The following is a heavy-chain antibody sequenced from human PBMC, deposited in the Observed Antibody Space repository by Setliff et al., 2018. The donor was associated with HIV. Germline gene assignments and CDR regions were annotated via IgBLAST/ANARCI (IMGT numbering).Heavy chain of an antibody. CDR1: GFTFSDYD. J-gene: IGHJ6*02. Sequence: PGGSLRLSCAASGFTFSDYDFHWVRQVTGEGLEWVSVIGTGGDTYYADSVKGRFTISRENAKNSLYLQMNNVRAGDTAVYYCTRELNGHTSSHYYFGLDVWGQGTTGTVSS. CDR3: TRELNGHTSSHYYFGLDV. D-gene: IGHD6-6*01. CDR2: IGTGGDT. V-gene: IGHV3-13*01.